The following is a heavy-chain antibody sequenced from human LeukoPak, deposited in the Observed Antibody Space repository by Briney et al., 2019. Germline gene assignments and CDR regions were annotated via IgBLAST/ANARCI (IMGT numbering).Heavy chain of an antibody. CDR3: ARVSGSYQGEGGYYFDY. V-gene: IGHV3-30-3*01. J-gene: IGHJ4*02. CDR1: GFTFSSYA. CDR2: ISYDGSNK. Sequence: PGRSLRLSCAASGFTFSSYAMHWVRQAPGKGLEWVAVISYDGSNKYYADSVKGRFTISRDNSKNTLYLQMNSLRAEDTAVYYCARVSGSYQGEGGYYFDYWGQGTLVTVSS. D-gene: IGHD1-26*01.